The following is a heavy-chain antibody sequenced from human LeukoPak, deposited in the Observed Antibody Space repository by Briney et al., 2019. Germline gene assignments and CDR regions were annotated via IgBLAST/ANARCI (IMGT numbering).Heavy chain of an antibody. CDR3: ARVGKDCTGGNCYVNWFDP. J-gene: IGHJ5*02. D-gene: IGHD2-15*01. CDR1: GFTFSSYA. CDR2: FSGSGGDT. V-gene: IGHV3-23*01. Sequence: GESLRLSCAASGFTFSSYALSWVHQAPGKGLEWVSAFSGSGGDTYYADSVKGRFTISRDNSKNTLYLQMNSLRAEDTAVYYCARVGKDCTGGNCYVNWFDPWGQGTLVTVSS.